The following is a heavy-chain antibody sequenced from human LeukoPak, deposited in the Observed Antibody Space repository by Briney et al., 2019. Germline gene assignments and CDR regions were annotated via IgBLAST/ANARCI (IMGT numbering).Heavy chain of an antibody. CDR2: IYYSGST. D-gene: IGHD1-26*01. CDR3: ATLWRLGASTGEAFDI. V-gene: IGHV4-59*01. J-gene: IGHJ3*02. CDR1: GGSITSYY. Sequence: SETLSLTCTVSGGSITSYYWSWLRQPPGKGLEWIGYIYYSGSTNYNPSVKGRVTMSVDTSKNQFSLKLNSVTAADTAVYYCATLWRLGASTGEAFDIWGQGTMVTVSS.